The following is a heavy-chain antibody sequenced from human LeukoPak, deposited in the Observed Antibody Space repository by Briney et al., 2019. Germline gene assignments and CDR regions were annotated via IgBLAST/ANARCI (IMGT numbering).Heavy chain of an antibody. J-gene: IGHJ4*02. V-gene: IGHV3-30*18. D-gene: IGHD1-26*01. CDR2: ISYDGSNK. CDR1: GFTFSSYG. Sequence: GGSLRLSCVASGFTFSSYGMHWVRQAPGKGLEWVTVISYDGSNKYYADSVKGRFTISRDNSRNTLFLQMNSLRAEDTAVYYCAKDYRVEYSGSFDYWGQGTLVTVSS. CDR3: AKDYRVEYSGSFDY.